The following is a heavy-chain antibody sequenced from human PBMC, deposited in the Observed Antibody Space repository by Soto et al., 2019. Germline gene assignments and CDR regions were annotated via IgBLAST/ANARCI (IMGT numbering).Heavy chain of an antibody. CDR2: IYYSGST. D-gene: IGHD6-19*01. CDR3: ASTYSSGAIDY. Sequence: QRQLQESGPGLVKPSETLSLTCTVSGGSISSSSYYWGWIRPPPGKGLEWIGSIYYSGSTYYNPSLKSRVTISVDTSKNQFSLKLSSLTAADTAVYYCASTYSSGAIDYWGQGTLVTVSS. J-gene: IGHJ4*02. V-gene: IGHV4-39*01. CDR1: GGSISSSSYY.